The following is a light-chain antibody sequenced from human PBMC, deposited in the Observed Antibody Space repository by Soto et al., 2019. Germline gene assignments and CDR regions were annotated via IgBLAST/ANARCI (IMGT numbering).Light chain of an antibody. Sequence: QSALTQPRSVSGSPGQSVTISCTGTSSDVGGYNYVSWYQQHPGKAPKLMIYDVSKRPSGVHDRFSGSKSGNTASLTISGLQAEDEADYYCCSYAGSYTYVFATGTKLTVL. V-gene: IGLV2-11*01. CDR1: SSDVGGYNY. J-gene: IGLJ1*01. CDR2: DVS. CDR3: CSYAGSYTYV.